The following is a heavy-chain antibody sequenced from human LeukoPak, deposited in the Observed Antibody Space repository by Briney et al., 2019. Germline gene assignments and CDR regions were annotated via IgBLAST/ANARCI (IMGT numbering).Heavy chain of an antibody. CDR1: GYSISSGYF. CDR2: IYHSGST. CDR3: ARDPWSYGY. V-gene: IGHV4-38-2*02. Sequence: SETLSLTCNVSGYSISSGYFWVWIRQPPGKGLEWIGSIYHSGSTYYNPSLKSRVTVSVDTSKNQFSLKLSSLTAADTAVYYCARDPWSYGYWGQGTLVTVSS. J-gene: IGHJ4*02. D-gene: IGHD1-26*01.